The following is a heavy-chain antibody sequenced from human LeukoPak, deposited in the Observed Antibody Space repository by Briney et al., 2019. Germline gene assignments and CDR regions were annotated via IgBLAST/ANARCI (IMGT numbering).Heavy chain of an antibody. Sequence: PSETLSLTCAVYGGSFSGYYWSWIRQPPGKGLEWIGEINHGGSTNYSPSLKSRVTISLDTSKNQLSLKMTSVTAADTAVYYCARGMEVRSPPSRYWGQGTLVTVSS. CDR1: GGSFSGYY. D-gene: IGHD1-1*01. CDR3: ARGMEVRSPPSRY. V-gene: IGHV4-34*01. J-gene: IGHJ4*02. CDR2: INHGGST.